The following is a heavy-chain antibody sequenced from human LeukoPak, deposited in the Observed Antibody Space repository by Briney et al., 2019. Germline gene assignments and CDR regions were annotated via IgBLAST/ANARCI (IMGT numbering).Heavy chain of an antibody. D-gene: IGHD5-18*01. Sequence: SETLSLTCAVYGGSSSNYYWNWIRQSPGEGLEWIGEINQSGSTKYNPSLKSRVTISGDTSKNQFSLKMNSVTVTGTAVYFCARAYRAHQTFHSYHYFDYWGQGTLVTVSS. J-gene: IGHJ4*02. CDR2: INQSGST. CDR1: GGSSSNYY. V-gene: IGHV4-34*01. CDR3: ARAYRAHQTFHSYHYFDY.